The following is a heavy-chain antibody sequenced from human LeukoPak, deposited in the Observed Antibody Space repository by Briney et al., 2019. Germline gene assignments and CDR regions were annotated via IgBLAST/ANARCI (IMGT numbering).Heavy chain of an antibody. V-gene: IGHV3-30-3*01. J-gene: IGHJ3*02. CDR3: ARALTDYYDSSPVAFDI. CDR2: ISYDGGNK. CDR1: GFTFSAYA. D-gene: IGHD3-22*01. Sequence: GGSLRLSCAASGFTFSAYAMHCVRQAPGKGLEWVALISYDGGNKYYADSVTDRFTISRDNSKNTLSLQMNSLRAEDTAVYYCARALTDYYDSSPVAFDIWGQGTMVTVSS.